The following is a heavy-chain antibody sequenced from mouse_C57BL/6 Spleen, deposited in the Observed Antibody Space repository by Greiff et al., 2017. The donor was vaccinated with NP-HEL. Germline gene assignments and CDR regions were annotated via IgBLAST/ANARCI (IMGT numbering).Heavy chain of an antibody. CDR3: ARYWVRAMDY. D-gene: IGHD4-1*01. CDR1: GYTFTDYY. CDR2: INPYNGGT. J-gene: IGHJ4*01. Sequence: VQLQQSGPVLVKPGASVKMSCKASGYTFTDYYMNWVKQSHGKSLEWIGVINPYNGGTSYNQKFKGKATLTVDKSSSTAYMELNSLTAEDSAVYYCARYWVRAMDYWGQGTSVTVSS. V-gene: IGHV1-19*01.